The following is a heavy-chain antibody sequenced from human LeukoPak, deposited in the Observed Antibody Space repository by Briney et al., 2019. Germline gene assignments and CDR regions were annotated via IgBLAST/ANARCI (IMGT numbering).Heavy chain of an antibody. CDR2: IIPIFGTA. J-gene: IGHJ5*02. V-gene: IGHV1-69*13. Sequence: SVKVSCKASGGTFSSYAISWVRQAPGQGLEWMGGIIPIFGTANYAQKFQGRVTITADESTSTAYMELSSPRSEDTAVYYCATTIGYCSSTSRYTAGWFDPWGQGTLVTVSS. CDR3: ATTIGYCSSTSRYTAGWFDP. D-gene: IGHD2-2*02. CDR1: GGTFSSYA.